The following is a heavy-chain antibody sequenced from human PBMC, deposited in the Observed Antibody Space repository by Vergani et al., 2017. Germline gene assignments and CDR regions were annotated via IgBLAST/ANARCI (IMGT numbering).Heavy chain of an antibody. J-gene: IGHJ4*02. V-gene: IGHV4-61*02. CDR3: ARGSRAAGYSGPDS. D-gene: IGHD1-26*01. Sequence: QVKLQESGPGLLKPSQTLSLTCTVSGESIRSGSHYWSWIRQPAGKGPEWIGHIHTGGSTDLNPSFKSRVSISVDTSKSQFSLKLTSVTVADTAVYYSARGSRAAGYSGPDSWGQGTRVTVSS. CDR2: IHTGGST. CDR1: GESIRSGSHY.